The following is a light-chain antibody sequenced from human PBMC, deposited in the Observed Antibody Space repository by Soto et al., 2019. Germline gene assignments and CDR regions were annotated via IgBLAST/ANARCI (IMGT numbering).Light chain of an antibody. V-gene: IGKV3-11*01. J-gene: IGKJ4*01. CDR2: DAS. CDR3: QQRSNWPRT. Sequence: EIVFTQSPAPPSLSPGERATPSCRASQSVSSYLAWYQQKPGQAPRLLIYDASNRATGIPARFSGSGSGTDFTLTISSLEPEDFAVYYCQQRSNWPRTFGGGTKVDIK. CDR1: QSVSSY.